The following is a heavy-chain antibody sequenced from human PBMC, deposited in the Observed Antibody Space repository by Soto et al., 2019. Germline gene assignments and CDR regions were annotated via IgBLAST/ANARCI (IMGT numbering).Heavy chain of an antibody. V-gene: IGHV3-33*01. D-gene: IGHD5-18*01. CDR2: IWYDGSNK. CDR1: GFTFSSYG. CDR3: ARDRDISGPDTAMGSFDY. Sequence: QVQLVESGGGVVQPGRSLRLSCAASGFTFSSYGMHWVRQAPGKGLEWVAVIWYDGSNKYYADSVKGRFTISRDNSKNTLYLQMNSLRAEDTAVYYCARDRDISGPDTAMGSFDYWGQGTLVTVSS. J-gene: IGHJ4*02.